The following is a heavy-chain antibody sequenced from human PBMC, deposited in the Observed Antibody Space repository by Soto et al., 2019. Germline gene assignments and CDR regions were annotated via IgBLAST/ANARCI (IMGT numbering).Heavy chain of an antibody. CDR3: ASGHDAYKVRY. J-gene: IGHJ4*02. V-gene: IGHV4-31*01. CDR2: IYYTGNT. CDR1: GGSISSGGTGSY. Sequence: QVQLQESGPGLVKPSQTLSLTCTVSGGSISSGGTGSYWTWIRQLPGKGLEWIGYIYYTGNTYYTXSXKXXPTISIDTSENQCSLKLTSVTAADTAVYFCASGHDAYKVRYGGQGTLVTVS. D-gene: IGHD1-1*01.